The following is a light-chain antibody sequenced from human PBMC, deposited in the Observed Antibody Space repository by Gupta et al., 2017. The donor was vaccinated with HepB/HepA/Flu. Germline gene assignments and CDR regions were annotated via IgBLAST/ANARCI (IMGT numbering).Light chain of an antibody. J-gene: IGLJ2*01. CDR2: DVS. CDR3: CTDASSDMLV. V-gene: IGLV2-11*01. CDR1: SSDAGSYNY. Sequence: QSALTQPRPVSGSPGQSVTIPCTGTSSDAGSYNYVSWYQQHPGKAPTLMIYDVSKRPSGVPGRFSASKSGNAASQTISERLAEDGAEYYSCTDASSDMLVFGGGTKRTGL.